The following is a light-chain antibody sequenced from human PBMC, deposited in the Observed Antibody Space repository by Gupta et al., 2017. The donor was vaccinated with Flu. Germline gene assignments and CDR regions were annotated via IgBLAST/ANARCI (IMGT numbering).Light chain of an antibody. CDR2: EVS. Sequence: QSALTQPPSVSASPGQSVTISCTGTSSDVGTYNRVSWYQQPPGTAPKLMIYEVSNRPSGVPDRFSGSKSGNTASLTISGLQGEDEADYYCSSYTSSSTYVFGTGTKVTVL. CDR1: SSDVGTYNR. V-gene: IGLV2-18*02. J-gene: IGLJ1*01. CDR3: SSYTSSSTYV.